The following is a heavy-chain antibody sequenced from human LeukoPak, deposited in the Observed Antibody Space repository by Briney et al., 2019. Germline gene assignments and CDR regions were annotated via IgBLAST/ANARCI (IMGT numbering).Heavy chain of an antibody. V-gene: IGHV3-66*01. J-gene: IGHJ4*02. D-gene: IGHD6-13*01. CDR3: ASSYPTSSWYLY. CDR2: IYSGGST. CDR1: GFTVSSNY. Sequence: PGGSLGLSCAASGFTVSSNYMSWVRQAPGKGLEWVSVIYSGGSTYYADSVKGRFTISRDNSKNTLYLQMNSLRAEDTAVYYCASSYPTSSWYLYWGQGTLVTVSS.